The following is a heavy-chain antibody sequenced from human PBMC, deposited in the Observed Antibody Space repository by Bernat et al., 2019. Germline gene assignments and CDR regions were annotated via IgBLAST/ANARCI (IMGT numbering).Heavy chain of an antibody. D-gene: IGHD2-2*01. Sequence: EVQLLDSGGGLVQPGGSLRLSCAASGFSFSNYAMTWVRQTPGKGLEWVSAITGSGDDRIYYPESVKGRFTISRDNSKNTLYLQMNSLRAEDTAVYFCAKGLPRCTGCPWYFDYWGQGTLVTVSS. J-gene: IGHJ4*02. CDR1: GFSFSNYA. V-gene: IGHV3-23*01. CDR2: ITGSGDDRI. CDR3: AKGLPRCTGCPWYFDY.